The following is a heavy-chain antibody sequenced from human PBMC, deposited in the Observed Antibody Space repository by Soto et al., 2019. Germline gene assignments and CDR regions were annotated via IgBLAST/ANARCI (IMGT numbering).Heavy chain of an antibody. CDR2: IYDSGDST. J-gene: IGHJ4*02. D-gene: IGHD4-17*01. V-gene: IGHV3-23*01. CDR3: ARLDYGPDY. CDR1: GFTFRTYA. Sequence: GGSLRLSCAASGFTFRTYAMSWVRQAPGKGLQWVSTIYDSGDSTYYADSVKGRFAISRDNSKNTLYLQMNSLRAEDTAVYYCARLDYGPDYWGQGTLVTVSS.